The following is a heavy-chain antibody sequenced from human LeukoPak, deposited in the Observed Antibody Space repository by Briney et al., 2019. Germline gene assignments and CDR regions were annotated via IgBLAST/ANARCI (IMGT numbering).Heavy chain of an antibody. CDR2: ISDSGGST. D-gene: IGHD5-24*01. V-gene: IGHV3-23*01. CDR1: RFTFSSYA. J-gene: IGHJ4*02. Sequence: PGGSLRLSCAASRFTFSSYAMSRVRQAPGKGLEWVSAISDSGGSTYYSDSVKGRFTISRDNSKNTLYLQMNSLRAEDTAVYYCALMTTIEQDYWGQGTLVTVSS. CDR3: ALMTTIEQDY.